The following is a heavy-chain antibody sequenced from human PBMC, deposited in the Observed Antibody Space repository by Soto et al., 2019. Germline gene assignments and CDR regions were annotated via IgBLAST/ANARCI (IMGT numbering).Heavy chain of an antibody. CDR3: ARRGTAMVYRDY. J-gene: IGHJ4*02. CDR2: IYCSGHT. D-gene: IGHD5-18*01. Sequence: NPSQTLSLTCTASGSSFSSSNYNWDWIRPPPGKGLERLGTIYCSGHTYYTPSLQSRVTISAYPSKNHFSLQMSSVTAADTAVYDCARRGTAMVYRDYWGKGTLGTVAS. CDR1: GSSFSSSNYN. V-gene: IGHV4-39*02.